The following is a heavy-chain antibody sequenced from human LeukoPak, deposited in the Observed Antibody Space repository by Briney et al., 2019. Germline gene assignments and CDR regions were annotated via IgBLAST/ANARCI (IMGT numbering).Heavy chain of an antibody. V-gene: IGHV3-23*01. CDR1: GLTFSDYS. D-gene: IGHD6-13*01. CDR2: ISAGGGST. Sequence: GGSLRLSCVASGLTFSDYSMTWVRQAPGKGLFWVSGISAGGGSTYYADSVKGRFTISRDNSRNTLYLQISSLRAEDTAVYYCAKDAAGPEYWGQGTLVTVSS. CDR3: AKDAAGPEY. J-gene: IGHJ4*02.